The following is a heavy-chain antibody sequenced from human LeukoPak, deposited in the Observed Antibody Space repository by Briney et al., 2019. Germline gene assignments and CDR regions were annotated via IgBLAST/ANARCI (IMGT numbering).Heavy chain of an antibody. V-gene: IGHV4-59*01. CDR2: IYYSGST. CDR1: GGSISSYY. Sequence: SETLSLTCTVSGGSISSYYWSWIRQPPGKGLEWIGYIYYSGSTNYNPSLKSRVTISVDTSKNQFSLKLSSVTAADTAVYYCARAGQGDFWSGLRYFDYWGQGTLVTVSS. J-gene: IGHJ4*02. CDR3: ARAGQGDFWSGLRYFDY. D-gene: IGHD3-3*01.